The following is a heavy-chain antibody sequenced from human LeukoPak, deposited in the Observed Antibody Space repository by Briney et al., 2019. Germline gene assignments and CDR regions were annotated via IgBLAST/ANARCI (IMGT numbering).Heavy chain of an antibody. V-gene: IGHV4-4*09. D-gene: IGHD4-11*01. CDR2: IYTSGST. CDR3: ARLAVTPQYYYYYMDV. CDR1: GGSISSYY. J-gene: IGHJ6*03. Sequence: KPSETLSLTCTVSGGSISSYYWSWIRQPPGKGLEWIGYIYTSGSTNYNPSLKSRVTISVDTSKTQFSLKLSSVTAADTAVYYCARLAVTPQYYYYYMDVWGKGTTVTVSS.